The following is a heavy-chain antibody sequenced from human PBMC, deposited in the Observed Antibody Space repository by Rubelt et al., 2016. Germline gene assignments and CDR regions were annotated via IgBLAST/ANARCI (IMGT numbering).Heavy chain of an antibody. V-gene: IGHV3-7*01. CDR3: ARGATPVVLDI. D-gene: IGHD5-12*01. Sequence: GGSLRLSCAASGFYFSSCWVNWLRQAPGKGLEWVANIRQDGSEKFYVDSVKGRFTISRDNAKNSLYLQMNSLRVEDTAVYYCARGATPVVLDIWGQGTMVTVSS. CDR1: GFYFSSCW. CDR2: IRQDGSEK. J-gene: IGHJ3*02.